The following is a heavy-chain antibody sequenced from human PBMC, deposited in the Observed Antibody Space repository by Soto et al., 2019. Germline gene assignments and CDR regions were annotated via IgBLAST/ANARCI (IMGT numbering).Heavy chain of an antibody. CDR3: ARDKITGLFDY. J-gene: IGHJ4*02. V-gene: IGHV4-31*02. D-gene: IGHD2-8*02. CDR1: GASVTSGGYF. Sequence: PSETLSLTCSVSGASVTSGGYFWTWIRRLPGKGLEWIGYIYSSGASHYNPSLQSRLSMSLDTSTNQFSLKLTSVTAADTAVYYCARDKITGLFDYWGQGTLVTVSS. CDR2: IYSSGAS.